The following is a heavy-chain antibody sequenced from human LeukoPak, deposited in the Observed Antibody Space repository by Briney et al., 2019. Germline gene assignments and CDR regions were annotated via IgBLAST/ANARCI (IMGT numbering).Heavy chain of an antibody. CDR3: ARGSSFDGYCSAGACDAGYYDS. CDR1: GESFSAYF. Sequence: KPSETLSLTCAVYGESFSAYFWNWIRQPPGKPLEYIGEINHRGSSHYNPSLKTRVTLSVDTSKNQFSLQLTSVTAADTAVYFCARGSSFDGYCSAGACDAGYYDSWGQGTPVTVSS. V-gene: IGHV4-34*01. D-gene: IGHD2-15*01. CDR2: INHRGSS. J-gene: IGHJ4*02.